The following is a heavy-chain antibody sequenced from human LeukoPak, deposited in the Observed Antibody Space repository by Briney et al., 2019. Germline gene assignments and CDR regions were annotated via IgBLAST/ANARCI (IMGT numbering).Heavy chain of an antibody. CDR1: GFIFSSYG. J-gene: IGHJ6*02. CDR3: AREYCSGGSCYFFYYGMDV. Sequence: GGSLRLSCEVSGFIFSSYGMHWARQAPGKGLEWVAVISYDGSNKYYADSVKGRFTISRDNSKNTLYLQMNSLRAEDTAVYYCAREYCSGGSCYFFYYGMDVWGQGTTVTVSS. CDR2: ISYDGSNK. V-gene: IGHV3-30*03. D-gene: IGHD2-15*01.